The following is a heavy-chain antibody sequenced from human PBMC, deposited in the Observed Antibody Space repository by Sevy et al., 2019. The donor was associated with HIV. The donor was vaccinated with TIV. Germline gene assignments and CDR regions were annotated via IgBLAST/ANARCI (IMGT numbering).Heavy chain of an antibody. Sequence: GGSLRLSCAASGFTFSTYAMTWVRQAPGKGVEWVSVITISGGSTYYADSVKGRFTISRDNSKNNLYLQMNSLRAEDTAVYYCAKDRVSGTYYTGDFDYWGQGTLVTVSS. CDR3: AKDRVSGTYYTGDFDY. D-gene: IGHD3-10*01. V-gene: IGHV3-23*01. J-gene: IGHJ4*02. CDR2: ITISGGST. CDR1: GFTFSTYA.